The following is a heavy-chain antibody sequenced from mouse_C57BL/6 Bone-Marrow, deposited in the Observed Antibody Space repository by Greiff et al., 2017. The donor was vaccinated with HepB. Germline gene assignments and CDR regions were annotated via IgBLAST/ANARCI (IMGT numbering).Heavy chain of an antibody. J-gene: IGHJ4*01. CDR3: AREAYYYGSSLYYDAMDD. D-gene: IGHD1-1*01. Sequence: QVQLQQSGAELARPGASVKLSCKASGYTFTSYGISWVKQRTGQGLEWIGEIYPRSGNTYYNEKFKGKATLTADKSSSTAYMEIRSLTSEDSAVYYCAREAYYYGSSLYYDAMDDWGQGTTVTVSS. CDR2: IYPRSGNT. V-gene: IGHV1-81*01. CDR1: GYTFTSYG.